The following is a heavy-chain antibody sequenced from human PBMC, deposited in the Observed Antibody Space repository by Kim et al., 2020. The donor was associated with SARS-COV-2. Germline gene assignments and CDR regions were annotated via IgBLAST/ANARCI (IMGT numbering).Heavy chain of an antibody. V-gene: IGHV3-21*04. Sequence: GGSLRLSCAASGFTFSSYSMNWARQAPGKGLEWVSSISSSSSYIYYADSVKGRFTISRDNAKNSLYLQMNSLRAEDTAVYYCARDQDGSGAVPAYWGQGTLVTVSS. CDR1: GFTFSSYS. CDR3: ARDQDGSGAVPAY. D-gene: IGHD3-10*01. CDR2: ISSSSSYI. J-gene: IGHJ4*02.